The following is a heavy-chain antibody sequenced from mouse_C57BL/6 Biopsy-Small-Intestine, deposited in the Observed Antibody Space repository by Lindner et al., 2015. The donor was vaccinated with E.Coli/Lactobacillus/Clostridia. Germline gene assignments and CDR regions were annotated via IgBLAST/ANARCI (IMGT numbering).Heavy chain of an antibody. Sequence: VQLQESGPVLVKPGASVKMSCQASGYTFTDYYMNWVKQSLGKSPEWIGIITPYNGASSYNQNFKGKATLTVDKSSNTAYMELSSLTSEDSAVYYCARSDYSSSWYFDVWGTGTTVTVSS. CDR2: ITPYNGAS. D-gene: IGHD2-5*01. CDR3: ARSDYSSSWYFDV. CDR1: GYTFTDYY. J-gene: IGHJ1*03. V-gene: IGHV1-19*01.